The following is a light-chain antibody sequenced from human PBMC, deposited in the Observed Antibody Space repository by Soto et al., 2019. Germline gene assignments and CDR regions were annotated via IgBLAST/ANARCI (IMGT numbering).Light chain of an antibody. Sequence: DIQMTQSPSTLSASVGDRVTITCRASQSTSIWLAWYQQKPGKAPKLLIYKASSLEIGVPSRFSGSGSGTEFTLTISSLQTDDFATYCCQQYNSYSRTFGQGPKREIK. CDR2: KAS. V-gene: IGKV1-5*03. CDR1: QSTSIW. CDR3: QQYNSYSRT. J-gene: IGKJ2*01.